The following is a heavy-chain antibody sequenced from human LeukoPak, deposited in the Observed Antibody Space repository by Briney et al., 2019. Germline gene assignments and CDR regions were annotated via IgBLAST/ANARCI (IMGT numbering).Heavy chain of an antibody. V-gene: IGHV1-46*01. Sequence: VASVKVSCKASGYTFTSYFMHWVRQAPGQGLEWMGIINLSGGTTTYAQKFQGRVTMTRDTSTSTVYMELSSLRSEDTAVYYCARDSSGLDYWGQGTLVTVSS. CDR2: INLSGGTT. J-gene: IGHJ4*02. CDR1: GYTFTSYF. D-gene: IGHD3-22*01. CDR3: ARDSSGLDY.